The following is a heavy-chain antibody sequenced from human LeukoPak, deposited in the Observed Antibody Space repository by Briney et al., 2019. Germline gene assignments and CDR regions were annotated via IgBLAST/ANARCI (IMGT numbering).Heavy chain of an antibody. CDR3: ARDGLVTGDSSSRGYYYYYGMDV. Sequence: PGGSLRLSCAASGFTFSSYAMHWVRQAPGKGLEWVAVISYDGSNKYYADSVKGRFTISRDNSKNTLYLQMNSLRAEDTAVYYCARDGLVTGDSSSRGYYYYYGMDVWGQGTMVTVSS. CDR1: GFTFSSYA. D-gene: IGHD6-6*01. V-gene: IGHV3-30-3*01. CDR2: ISYDGSNK. J-gene: IGHJ6*02.